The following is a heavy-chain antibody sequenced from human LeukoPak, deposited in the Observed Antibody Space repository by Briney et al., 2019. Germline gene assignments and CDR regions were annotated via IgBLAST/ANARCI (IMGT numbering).Heavy chain of an antibody. J-gene: IGHJ4*02. V-gene: IGHV1-69*13. D-gene: IGHD6-19*01. Sequence: SVKVSFKVSGGTFSSFAFSWVRPAPGQGREWMGGIIHMFGTADHAQKLQGRVTLTADESTSTAYMELSSLRSDDTAVYYCTRNVHSSGWNAASDYWGQGTLVTVSS. CDR1: GGTFSSFA. CDR3: TRNVHSSGWNAASDY. CDR2: IIHMFGTA.